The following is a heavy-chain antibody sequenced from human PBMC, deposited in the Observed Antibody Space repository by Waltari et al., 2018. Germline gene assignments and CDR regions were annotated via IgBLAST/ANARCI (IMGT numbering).Heavy chain of an antibody. V-gene: IGHV3-7*01. CDR2: IKQDGSEK. D-gene: IGHD4-17*01. CDR1: GFTVSSKW. Sequence: EVQLVESGGGLVQPGGSLRLSCAASGFTVSSKWMSWVRQAPGKGLEWVANIKQDGSEKDYVDSVKGRFTISRDNAKNSLYLQMNSLRAEDTAVYYCARDWGYGDLDYWGQGALVTVSA. CDR3: ARDWGYGDLDY. J-gene: IGHJ4*02.